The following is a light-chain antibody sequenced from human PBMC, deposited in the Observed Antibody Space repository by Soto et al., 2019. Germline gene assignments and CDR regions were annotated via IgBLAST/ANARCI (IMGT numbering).Light chain of an antibody. CDR2: WAS. CDR3: QQYYSSPHT. Sequence: DIVMTQSPDSLAVSLGERATINCKSSQSVLYSSNNKNYLAWYQHKPGQPPKLLIYWASTRESGVPDRFSGSGSGTDFTLTISSLQAEDVAVYYCQQYYSSPHTFGQGTKLDIK. CDR1: QSVLYSSNNKNY. V-gene: IGKV4-1*01. J-gene: IGKJ2*01.